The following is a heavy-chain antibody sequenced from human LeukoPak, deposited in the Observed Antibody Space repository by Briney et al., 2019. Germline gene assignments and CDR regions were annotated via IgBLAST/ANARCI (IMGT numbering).Heavy chain of an antibody. CDR1: GFTFSNYW. Sequence: QAGGSLRLSCAASGFTFSNYWMSWVRQAPGKGLEWVANIKEDGSEKYYVDSVKGRFTISRDNAKNSLYLQMNSLRAEDTAVYYCARTIRVYWGQGTLVTVSS. V-gene: IGHV3-7*01. CDR3: ARTIRVY. CDR2: IKEDGSEK. D-gene: IGHD3-10*01. J-gene: IGHJ4*02.